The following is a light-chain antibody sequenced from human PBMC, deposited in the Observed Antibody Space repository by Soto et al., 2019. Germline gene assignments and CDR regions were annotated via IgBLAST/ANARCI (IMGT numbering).Light chain of an antibody. V-gene: IGLV3-1*01. CDR3: QAWDSSIVV. CDR1: KLGDRY. Sequence: ELAQPPSVSVSPGQTASITCSGDKLGDRYACWYQQKPGQSPVLVIYQDSKRPSGIPERFSGSNSGNTATLTISGTQAMDEADYYCQAWDSSIVVFGGGTKVTVL. J-gene: IGLJ2*01. CDR2: QDS.